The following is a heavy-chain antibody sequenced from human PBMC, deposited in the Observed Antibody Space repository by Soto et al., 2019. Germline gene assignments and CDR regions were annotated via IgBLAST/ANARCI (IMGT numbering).Heavy chain of an antibody. CDR1: GGTFSSYA. CDR2: IIPIFGTA. V-gene: IGHV1-69*13. J-gene: IGHJ5*02. CDR3: AVGIAAAGSLAFHWFDP. Sequence: GASVKVSCKASGGTFSSYAISWVRQAPGQGPEWMGGIIPIFGTANYAQKFQGRVTITADESTSTAYMELSSLRSEDTAVYYCAVGIAAAGSLAFHWFDPWGQGTLVTVSS. D-gene: IGHD6-13*01.